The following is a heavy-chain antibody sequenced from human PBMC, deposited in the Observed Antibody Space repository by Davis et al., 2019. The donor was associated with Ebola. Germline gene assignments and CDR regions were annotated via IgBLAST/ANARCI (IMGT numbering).Heavy chain of an antibody. CDR1: GGSISGYY. Sequence: SETLSLTCVVAGGSISGYYWSWIRQPPGKGLEWIGSIYYSGITYYNPSLKSRVTISVDTSKNQFSLKLRSVTAADTAVYYCARQGWSGYSLRHWLDPWGRGTLVTVSS. CDR3: ARQGWSGYSLRHWLDP. V-gene: IGHV4-59*05. D-gene: IGHD3-3*01. J-gene: IGHJ5*02. CDR2: IYYSGIT.